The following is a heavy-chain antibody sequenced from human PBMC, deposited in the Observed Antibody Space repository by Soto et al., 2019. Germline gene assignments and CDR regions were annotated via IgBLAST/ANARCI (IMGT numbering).Heavy chain of an antibody. CDR2: ISGPGATI. CDR1: GFTFSSYA. V-gene: IGHV3-23*01. D-gene: IGHD3-10*01. CDR3: PKMLTMVRGVTGLRDFDF. J-gene: IGHJ4*02. Sequence: VQLLEAGGNLIQPVGSLRLSCAASGFTFSSYAMSWVRQAPGQGLEWLSAISGPGATIYYADSVKGRFTISRDNSKNTLYLQMNSLTAEDTAVYYCPKMLTMVRGVTGLRDFDFWGQGTLVTVSS.